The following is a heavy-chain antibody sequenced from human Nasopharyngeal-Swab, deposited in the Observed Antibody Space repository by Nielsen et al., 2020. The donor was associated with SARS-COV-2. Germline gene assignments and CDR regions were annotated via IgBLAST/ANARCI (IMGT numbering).Heavy chain of an antibody. CDR2: IDPCDSDA. J-gene: IGHJ4*02. CDR1: GYSFTSYW. CDR3: ARRSQYYYDSSVHLDY. V-gene: IGHV5-51*01. Sequence: GESLKISCKGSGYSFTSYWIGWVRQMPGKGLEWMGIIDPCDSDARFSPSFQGQVTISVDKSLSTAYLQWSSLKASDTAIYYCARRSQYYYDSSVHLDYWGQGTLVTVSS. D-gene: IGHD3-22*01.